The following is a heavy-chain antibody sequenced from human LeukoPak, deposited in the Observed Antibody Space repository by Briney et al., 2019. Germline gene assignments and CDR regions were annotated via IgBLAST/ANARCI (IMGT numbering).Heavy chain of an antibody. J-gene: IGHJ4*02. Sequence: PGGSLRLSCAASGFTFSSYGMHWVRQAPGKGLEWVGFIRSKAYGGTTEYAASVKGRFTISRDDSKSIAYLQMNSLKTEDTAVYYCTRDLYGSGSYYTVFDYWGQGTLVTVSS. D-gene: IGHD3-10*01. CDR1: GFTFSSYG. CDR3: TRDLYGSGSYYTVFDY. V-gene: IGHV3-49*04. CDR2: IRSKAYGGTT.